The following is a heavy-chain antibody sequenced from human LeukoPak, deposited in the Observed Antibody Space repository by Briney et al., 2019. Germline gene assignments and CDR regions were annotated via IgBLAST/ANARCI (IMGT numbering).Heavy chain of an antibody. CDR3: TRAGDNSGYSDY. Sequence: SETLSLTCAVYGGSFSGYYWSWIRQPPGMGLEWIGEINPRGRSNYNPSLKSRVTMSVDTSKNQFSLKLNSVTAADTAVYYCTRAGDNSGYSDYWGQGTPVTVSS. V-gene: IGHV4-34*01. CDR2: INPRGRS. CDR1: GGSFSGYY. J-gene: IGHJ4*02. D-gene: IGHD6-19*01.